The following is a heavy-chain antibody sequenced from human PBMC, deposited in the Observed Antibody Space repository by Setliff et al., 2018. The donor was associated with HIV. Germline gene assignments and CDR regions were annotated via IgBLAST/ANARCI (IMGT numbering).Heavy chain of an antibody. J-gene: IGHJ4*02. V-gene: IGHV4-59*08. CDR3: ATYYIAVAGTFPY. CDR2: IYYTGST. Sequence: PSETLSLTCSVSGGSISNHYWSWIRQPPGKGLEWIGYIYYTGSTNYNPSLRGRVTISVDTSKNQFSLKLSSVTAADTAVYYCATYYIAVAGTFPYWGQGTLVTVSS. D-gene: IGHD6-19*01. CDR1: GGSISNHY.